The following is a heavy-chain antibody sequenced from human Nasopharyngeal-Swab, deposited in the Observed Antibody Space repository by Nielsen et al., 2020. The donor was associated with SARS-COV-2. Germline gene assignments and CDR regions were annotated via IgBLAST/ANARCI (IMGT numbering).Heavy chain of an antibody. V-gene: IGHV3-7*01. CDR3: ASLLTIVAYYYYGMDV. Sequence: GESLKISCAASGFTFSSYNMNWVRPAPGEGLEWVANIKQDGSEKYSVDSVKGRFTISRDNAKNSLYLQMNSLRAEDTAVYYCASLLTIVAYYYYGMDVWGQGTTVTVSS. J-gene: IGHJ6*02. CDR2: IKQDGSEK. CDR1: GFTFSSYN. D-gene: IGHD5-12*01.